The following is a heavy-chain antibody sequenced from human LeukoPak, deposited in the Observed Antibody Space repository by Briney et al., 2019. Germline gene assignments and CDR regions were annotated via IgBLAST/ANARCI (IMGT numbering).Heavy chain of an antibody. CDR2: IRYDGSNK. J-gene: IGHJ4*02. Sequence: PGGSLRLSCAASGFTFSSYGMHWVRQAPGKGLEWVAFIRYDGSNKYYADSVKGRFTISRDNSKNTLYLQMNSLRAEDTAVYYCARGPRIAVAGWADYWGQGTLVTVSS. CDR3: ARGPRIAVAGWADY. V-gene: IGHV3-30*02. CDR1: GFTFSSYG. D-gene: IGHD6-19*01.